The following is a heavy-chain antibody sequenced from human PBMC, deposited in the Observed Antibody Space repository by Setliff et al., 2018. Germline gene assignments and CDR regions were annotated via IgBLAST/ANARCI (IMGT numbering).Heavy chain of an antibody. V-gene: IGHV2-5*02. CDR2: IYWDDDK. CDR1: GFSFSTSGVN. D-gene: IGHD2-8*01. CDR3: VHSSTLKWWLFDS. J-gene: IGHJ4*02. Sequence: SGPTLVNPTQTLTLTCNYSGFSFSTSGVNVGWIRQPPGKALERLALIYWDDDKHYRPSLKSRLTITKDTSKNQVVLTMTNMDPADTATYFFVHSSTLKWWLFDSWGQGTLVTVSS.